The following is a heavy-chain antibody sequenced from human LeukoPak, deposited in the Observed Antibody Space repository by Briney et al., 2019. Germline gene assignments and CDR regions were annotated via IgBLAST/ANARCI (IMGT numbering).Heavy chain of an antibody. Sequence: SETLSLTCTVSGYSISSGYYWTWIRQPPGKVLAWIGTIYHSGTTYYNPSLKSRVTISVDTSKNQFSLRLTSVTAADTAVYYCARVLGYGSGSCVDYWGQGTLVTVSS. D-gene: IGHD3-10*01. CDR2: IYHSGTT. V-gene: IGHV4-38-2*02. CDR3: ARVLGYGSGSCVDY. CDR1: GYSISSGYY. J-gene: IGHJ4*02.